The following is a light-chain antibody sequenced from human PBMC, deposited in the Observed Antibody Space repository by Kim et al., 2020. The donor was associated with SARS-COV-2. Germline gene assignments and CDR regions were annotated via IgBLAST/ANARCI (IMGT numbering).Light chain of an antibody. J-gene: IGLJ3*02. CDR2: DVT. CDR3: SSYTSRSTWV. V-gene: IGLV2-14*03. CDR1: TNDVGDYNY. Sequence: PAIPLSCTGTTNDVGDYNYVASYQQYPGKTPKLMIFDVTKRPSGVSNRFSGSKSGSTASLTISGLQAEDEADYYCSSYTSRSTWVFGGGTQLTVL.